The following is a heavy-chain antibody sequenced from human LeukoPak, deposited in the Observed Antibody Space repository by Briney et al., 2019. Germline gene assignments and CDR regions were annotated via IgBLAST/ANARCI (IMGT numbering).Heavy chain of an antibody. Sequence: GGSLRLSCAASGFTFNSYIMNWVRQAPGKGLEWVSSISSSSSYIYYADSVKGRFTISKDNAKNSLYLQMNSLRAEDTAVYYCARDGGYYYGSGTFVGVWGQGTLVTVSS. CDR3: ARDGGYYYGSGTFVGV. J-gene: IGHJ4*02. CDR1: GFTFNSYI. D-gene: IGHD3-10*01. CDR2: ISSSSSYI. V-gene: IGHV3-21*04.